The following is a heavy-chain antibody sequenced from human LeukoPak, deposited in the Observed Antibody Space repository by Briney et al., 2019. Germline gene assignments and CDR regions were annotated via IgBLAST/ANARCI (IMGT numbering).Heavy chain of an antibody. CDR2: ISYDGSNK. V-gene: IGHV3-30-3*01. D-gene: IGHD6-25*01. CDR1: GFTFSSYA. CDR3: ARDPMRLPPGDYYSSYMDV. J-gene: IGHJ6*03. Sequence: GGSLRLSCAASGFTFSSYAMHWVRQAPGKGLEWVAVISYDGSNKYYADSVKGRFTISRDNSKNTLYLQMNSLRAEDTAVYYCARDPMRLPPGDYYSSYMDVWGKGTTVTLSS.